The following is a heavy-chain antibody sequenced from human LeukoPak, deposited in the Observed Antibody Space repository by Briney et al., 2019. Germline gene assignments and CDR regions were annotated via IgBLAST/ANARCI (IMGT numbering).Heavy chain of an antibody. D-gene: IGHD2-15*01. Sequence: GGSLRLSCAASGFTFSSYGMHWVRQAPGKGLEWVAVIWYDGTNKYYADSVKGRFTISRDNSKNTLYLQLNSLRAEDTAVYYCAKETVVVVAATPDAFDIWGQGTMVTVSS. J-gene: IGHJ3*02. V-gene: IGHV3-33*06. CDR3: AKETVVVVAATPDAFDI. CDR1: GFTFSSYG. CDR2: IWYDGTNK.